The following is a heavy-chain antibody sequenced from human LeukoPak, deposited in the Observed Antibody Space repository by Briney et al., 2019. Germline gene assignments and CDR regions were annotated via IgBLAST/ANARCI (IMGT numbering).Heavy chain of an antibody. J-gene: IGHJ5*02. Sequence: SETLSLTCTVSGYSISSGYYWGWIRQPPGRGLEWIGSIYHSGSTYYNPSLKSRVTISVDTSKNQFSLKLSSVTAADTAVYYCARGFRGYSSVRHFDPWGQGTLVTVSS. V-gene: IGHV4-38-2*02. CDR1: GYSISSGYY. CDR2: IYHSGST. CDR3: ARGFRGYSSVRHFDP. D-gene: IGHD4-23*01.